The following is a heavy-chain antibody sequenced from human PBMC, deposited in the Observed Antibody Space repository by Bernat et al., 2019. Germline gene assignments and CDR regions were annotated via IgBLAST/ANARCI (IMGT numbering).Heavy chain of an antibody. Sequence: QVQLQESGPGLVKPSETLSLTCTVSGGSISSSSYYWGWIRQPPGKGLEWIGSIYYSGSTYYNPSLKSRVTISVDTSKNQFSLKLSSVTAADTAVYYCARDRYSSSWYDTSTPFDAFDIWGLGTMVTVSS. D-gene: IGHD6-13*01. J-gene: IGHJ3*02. CDR2: IYYSGST. V-gene: IGHV4-39*07. CDR3: ARDRYSSSWYDTSTPFDAFDI. CDR1: GGSISSSSYY.